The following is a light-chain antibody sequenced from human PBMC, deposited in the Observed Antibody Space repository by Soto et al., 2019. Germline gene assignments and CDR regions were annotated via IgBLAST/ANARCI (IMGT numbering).Light chain of an antibody. CDR3: QSFDSSLSGCF. J-gene: IGLJ1*01. V-gene: IGLV1-40*01. CDR2: GNS. Sequence: DLKHPPSGSSVAVDGRSIFNTRSSINIGAGYDVHWYQQLPGTAPKLLIYGNSNRPSGVPDRFSGSKSGTSASLAITGLQAEDEADYYCQSFDSSLSGCFFGTGTKVTVL. CDR1: SINIGAGYD.